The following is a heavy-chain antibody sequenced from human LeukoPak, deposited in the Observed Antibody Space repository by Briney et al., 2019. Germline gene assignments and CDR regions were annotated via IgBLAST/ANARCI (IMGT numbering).Heavy chain of an antibody. J-gene: IGHJ4*02. CDR2: IKSKANGGTT. V-gene: IGHV3-15*01. CDR1: GFTFSNAW. Sequence: GGSLRLSCAASGFTFSNAWMTWVRQAPGKGLEWVGLIKSKANGGTTDYAAPVKGRFTISRDDSKNTQPLQMNSLKTEDTGVYYCTTVYSYGALGYWGQGTLVTVSS. CDR3: TTVYSYGALGY. D-gene: IGHD5-18*01.